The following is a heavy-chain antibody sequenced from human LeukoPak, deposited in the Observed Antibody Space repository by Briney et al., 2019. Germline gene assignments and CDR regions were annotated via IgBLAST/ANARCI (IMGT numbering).Heavy chain of an antibody. CDR2: ISGYNGNT. Sequence: ASVNVSCKPSGYTLPSYVISGVRQAPGQGLEWMGWISGYNGNTKYAQKLQGRVTMTTDTSTSTAYMELTSLRSDDTAVYYCASFGPTTATFDYWGQGTLVTVSS. V-gene: IGHV1-18*01. J-gene: IGHJ4*02. D-gene: IGHD1-26*01. CDR1: GYTLPSYV. CDR3: ASFGPTTATFDY.